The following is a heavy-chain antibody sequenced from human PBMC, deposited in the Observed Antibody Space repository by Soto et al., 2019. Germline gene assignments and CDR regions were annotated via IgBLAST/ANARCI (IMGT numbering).Heavy chain of an antibody. J-gene: IGHJ4*02. V-gene: IGHV5-51*01. CDR3: VRSGHSFGGVV. Sequence: GESLKISCKGSGYIFTNYWIGWVRQMPGKGLEWMGMVLPRDSEARVSPSLQGQVTISADKSISTASLKLSSVTAADTAVYYCVRSGHSFGGVVWGLGTLVTVSS. D-gene: IGHD3-16*01. CDR2: VLPRDSEA. CDR1: GYIFTNYW.